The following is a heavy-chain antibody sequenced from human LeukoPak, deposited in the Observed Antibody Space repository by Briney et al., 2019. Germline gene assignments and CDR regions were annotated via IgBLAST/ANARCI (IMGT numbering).Heavy chain of an antibody. V-gene: IGHV3-33*06. D-gene: IGHD3-3*01. CDR3: AKDSYHFGAVSPSEYYFDY. CDR1: GFTFSSYG. J-gene: IGHJ4*02. CDR2: IWYDGSNK. Sequence: TRGSLRLSCAASGFTFSSYGMHWVRQAPGKGLEWVAVIWYDGSNKYYADSVKGRFTISRDNSKNTLYLQMNSLRAEDTAVYYCAKDSYHFGAVSPSEYYFDYWGQGTLVTVSS.